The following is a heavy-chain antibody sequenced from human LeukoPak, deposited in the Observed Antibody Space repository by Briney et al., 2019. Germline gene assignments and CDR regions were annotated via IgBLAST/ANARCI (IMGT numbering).Heavy chain of an antibody. CDR1: GGSISGYY. CDR3: ARVQTDWFDP. V-gene: IGHV4-59*12. J-gene: IGHJ5*02. Sequence: SETLSLTCTVSGGSISGYYWSWIRQPPGKGLEWIGYIYYSGSTYYNPSLKSRVTISVDTSKNQFSLKLSSVTAADTAVYYCARVQTDWFDPWGQGTLVTVSS. CDR2: IYYSGST.